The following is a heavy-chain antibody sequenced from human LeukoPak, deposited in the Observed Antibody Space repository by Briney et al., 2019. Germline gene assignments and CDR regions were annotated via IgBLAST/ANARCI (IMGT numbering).Heavy chain of an antibody. CDR2: TKHEEYEK. CDR3: ARDGPRAGGYYHMDV. Sequence: GGSLTLSCAASGFTFCNYWMTCVRQAPGKGREWGANTKHEEYEKQYAESVEGRFTIYKDNAKNSLYLHMNQLRAEDTAVYFCARDGPRAGGYYHMDVWGKGTTVTVSS. D-gene: IGHD2-15*01. CDR1: GFTFCNYW. J-gene: IGHJ6*03. V-gene: IGHV3-7*01.